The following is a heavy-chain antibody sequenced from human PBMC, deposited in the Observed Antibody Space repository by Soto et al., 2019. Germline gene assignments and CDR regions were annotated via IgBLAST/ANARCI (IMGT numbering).Heavy chain of an antibody. CDR3: AREEGATHYFDY. V-gene: IGHV4-31*03. CDR2: IYYSGST. CDR1: GGSISSGGYS. D-gene: IGHD1-26*01. J-gene: IGHJ4*02. Sequence: QVQLQESGPGLVKPSPTLSLTCTVSGGSISSGGYSWSWIRQRPGEGLEWIGYIYYSGSTYYNPSLKSRVTISVDTSKNQFSLKLSSVTAADTAVYYCAREEGATHYFDYWGQGTLVTVSS.